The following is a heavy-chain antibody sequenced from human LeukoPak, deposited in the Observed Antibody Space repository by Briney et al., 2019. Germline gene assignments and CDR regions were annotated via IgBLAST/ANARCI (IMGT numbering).Heavy chain of an antibody. Sequence: GASVKVSCKASGYTFTSYGISWVRQAPGQGLEWMGWISAYNGNTNYAQKLQGRVTMTTDTSTSTAYMELRSLRSDDTAVYYCARDTCSGGSCYSTINDYWGQGTLATVSS. V-gene: IGHV1-18*04. CDR1: GYTFTSYG. D-gene: IGHD2-15*01. CDR2: ISAYNGNT. CDR3: ARDTCSGGSCYSTINDY. J-gene: IGHJ4*02.